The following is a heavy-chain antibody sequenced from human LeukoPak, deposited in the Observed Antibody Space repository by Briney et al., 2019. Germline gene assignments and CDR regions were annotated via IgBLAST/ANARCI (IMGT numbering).Heavy chain of an antibody. V-gene: IGHV1-69*13. CDR3: ARGPYSSSWFHYYYYMDV. J-gene: IGHJ6*03. CDR2: IIPIFGTA. Sequence: ASVKVSCKASGGTFSSYAISWVRQAPGQGLEWMGGIIPIFGTANYAQKFQGRVTITADESTSTAYMELSSLRSEDTAVYYCARGPYSSSWFHYYYYMDVWGKGTTVTVSS. CDR1: GGTFSSYA. D-gene: IGHD6-13*01.